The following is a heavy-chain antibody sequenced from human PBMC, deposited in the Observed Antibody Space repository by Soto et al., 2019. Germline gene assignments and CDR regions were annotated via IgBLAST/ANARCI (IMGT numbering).Heavy chain of an antibody. CDR3: AAELGFGKLSVV. V-gene: IGHV1-69*01. Sequence: QVQVVQSGVEVRRPGSLVKVSCKATGDTFKNCVISWVRQAPGQGLEWMGGIIPLFGTTDFAQRFQGRLTITTDESTTTAYMELCRLRSEDTATYYCAAELGFGKLSVVWGQGTTVIVSS. J-gene: IGHJ6*02. CDR2: IIPLFGTT. CDR1: GDTFKNCV. D-gene: IGHD3-10*01.